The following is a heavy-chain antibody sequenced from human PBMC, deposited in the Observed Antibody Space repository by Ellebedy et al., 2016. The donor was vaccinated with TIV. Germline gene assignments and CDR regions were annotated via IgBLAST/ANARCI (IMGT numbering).Heavy chain of an antibody. V-gene: IGHV3-7*01. CDR2: IKQDGSEK. Sequence: GESLKISXAASGFTCSSYWMSWVRQAPGKGLEWVANIKQDGSEKYYVDSVKGRVTISRDNAKNSLYLQMNSLGVEDTAVYYCAREGDYGDYECDNWGQGTLVTVSS. J-gene: IGHJ4*02. CDR1: GFTCSSYW. D-gene: IGHD4-17*01. CDR3: AREGDYGDYECDN.